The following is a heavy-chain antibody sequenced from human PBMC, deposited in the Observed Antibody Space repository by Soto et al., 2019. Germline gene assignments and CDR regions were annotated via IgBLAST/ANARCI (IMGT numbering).Heavy chain of an antibody. CDR3: ARASVSSSFDY. D-gene: IGHD6-6*01. V-gene: IGHV4-30-2*01. J-gene: IGHJ4*02. Sequence: QLQLQESGSGLVKPSQTLSLTCAVSGGSISSGGYSWSWIRQPPGKGLEWIGYIYHSGSTYYNPSLESRVTISVDRSKNQVSLKLSSVTAADTAVYYCARASVSSSFDYWGQGTLVTVSS. CDR1: GGSISSGGYS. CDR2: IYHSGST.